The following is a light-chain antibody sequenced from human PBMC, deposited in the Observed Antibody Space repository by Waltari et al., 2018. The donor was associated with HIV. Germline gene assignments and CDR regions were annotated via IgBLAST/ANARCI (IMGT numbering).Light chain of an antibody. J-gene: IGKJ1*01. V-gene: IGKV1-8*01. Sequence: IRLTQSPSSLSASIGDKVIPTCRASQDVRTYLAWYRQKPGGGPELLISVSSTLQRGLPSRFRGGGSGTIFTLTISDLQSEDFGLYYCQQYYSVPPTFGEGTRVEI. CDR3: QQYYSVPPT. CDR2: VSS. CDR1: QDVRTY.